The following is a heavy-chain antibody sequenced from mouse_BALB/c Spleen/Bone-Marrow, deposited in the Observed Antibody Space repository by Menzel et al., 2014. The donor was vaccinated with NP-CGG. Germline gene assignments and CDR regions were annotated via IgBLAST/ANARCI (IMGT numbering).Heavy chain of an antibody. J-gene: IGHJ4*01. CDR3: ARKGSYGMDH. Sequence: QVQLQQSGVELMKPGASMRISCKATGYTFNTYWIEWIKQRPGHGLEWIGEILPGRVSVKLNGGFKGKATFTADTSSNTASIQLSSLPSEDSAVYYCARKGSYGMDHWGQGTSVSVSS. CDR2: ILPGRVSV. V-gene: IGHV1-9*01. CDR1: GYTFNTYW.